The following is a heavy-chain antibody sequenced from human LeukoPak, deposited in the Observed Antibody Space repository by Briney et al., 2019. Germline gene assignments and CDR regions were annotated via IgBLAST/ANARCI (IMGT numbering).Heavy chain of an antibody. V-gene: IGHV3-7*03. CDR3: AAGPPRYCSTTTCQADY. J-gene: IGHJ4*02. Sequence: PGGSLRFSGGASGFTFSTYWMSWVRQAPGKGLEWVANIKQDGSEKYYVDSVRGRFTISRDNAKNSLYLQMNSLRAEDTAVYYCAAGPPRYCSTTTCQADYWGQGTLVTVSS. CDR2: IKQDGSEK. D-gene: IGHD2-2*01. CDR1: GFTFSTYW.